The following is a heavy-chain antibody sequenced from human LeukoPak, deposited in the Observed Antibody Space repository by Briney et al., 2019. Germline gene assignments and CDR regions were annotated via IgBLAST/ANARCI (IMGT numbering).Heavy chain of an antibody. CDR1: GFTFDDYA. J-gene: IGHJ6*03. CDR3: AKQEGATPYYYYYMDV. V-gene: IGHV3-9*01. D-gene: IGHD1-26*01. Sequence: GGSLRLSCAASGFTFDDYAMHWVRQAPEKGLEWVSGISWNSGDIGYADSVRGRFTISRDNAKNSLYLEMNSLRAEDTALYYCAKQEGATPYYYYYMDVWGKGTTVTVSS. CDR2: ISWNSGDI.